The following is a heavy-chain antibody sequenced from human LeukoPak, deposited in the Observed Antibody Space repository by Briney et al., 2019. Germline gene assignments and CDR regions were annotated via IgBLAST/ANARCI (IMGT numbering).Heavy chain of an antibody. D-gene: IGHD3-22*01. CDR1: GGSISSYY. Sequence: SETLSLTCAVSGGSISSYYWSWIRQPPGKGLEWIGYIYYSGSTNYNPSLKSRVTISVDTSKNQFSLKLSSVTAADTAVYYCARSYDSSGPEYYFDYWGQGTLVTVSS. CDR2: IYYSGST. CDR3: ARSYDSSGPEYYFDY. J-gene: IGHJ4*02. V-gene: IGHV4-59*01.